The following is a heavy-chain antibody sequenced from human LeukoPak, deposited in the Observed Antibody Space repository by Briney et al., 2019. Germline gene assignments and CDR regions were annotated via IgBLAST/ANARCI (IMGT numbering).Heavy chain of an antibody. CDR1: VGPISRYY. CDR2: IYYSEST. Sequence: PSEPLSLPCTVSVGPISRYYGSWMPQPPGKALEWIGYIYYSESTSYNPSLKSRVTISVDTSKNQFSLNLNSVTAADTAVYYCARAPELYYFDCWGQGTLVTVSS. J-gene: IGHJ4*02. CDR3: ARAPELYYFDC. D-gene: IGHD3-10*01. V-gene: IGHV4-59*01.